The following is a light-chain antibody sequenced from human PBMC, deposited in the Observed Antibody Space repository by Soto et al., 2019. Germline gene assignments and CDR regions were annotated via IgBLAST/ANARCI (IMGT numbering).Light chain of an antibody. CDR2: AAS. J-gene: IGKJ1*01. Sequence: DIQMTQSPSSLSASVGDRVTITCRASQGIRNALGWYQQKPGKAPKPLIYAASSLQSGVPSRFSGSGSGTEFTLTISSLQHEDVAAYYCLHHNRYPWTFGQGTKVEIK. CDR1: QGIRNA. CDR3: LHHNRYPWT. V-gene: IGKV1-17*01.